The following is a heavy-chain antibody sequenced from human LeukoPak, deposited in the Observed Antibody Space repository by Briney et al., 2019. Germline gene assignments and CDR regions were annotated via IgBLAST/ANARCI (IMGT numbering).Heavy chain of an antibody. D-gene: IGHD1-7*01. CDR2: INPNSGGT. V-gene: IGHV1-2*02. CDR1: GYTFTGYY. J-gene: IGHJ6*03. CDR3: ASEGITGTTGYYYMDA. Sequence: ASVKVSCKASGYTFTGYYMHWVRQAPGQGLEWMGWINPNSGGTNYAQKFQGRVTMTRDTSISTAYMELSRLRSDDTAVYYCASEGITGTTGYYYMDAWGKGTTVTVSS.